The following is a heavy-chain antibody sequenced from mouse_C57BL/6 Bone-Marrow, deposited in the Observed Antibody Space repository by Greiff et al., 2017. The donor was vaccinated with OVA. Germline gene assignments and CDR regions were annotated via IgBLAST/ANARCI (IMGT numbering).Heavy chain of an antibody. J-gene: IGHJ3*01. D-gene: IGHD2-4*01. CDR3: ARMGLRRGN. Sequence: QVQLQQPGAELVRPGTSVKLSCKASGYTFTSYWMHWVKQRPGQGLEWIGVIDPSDSYTNYNQKFKGKATLTVDTSSSTAYMQLSSLTSEDSAVYYCARMGLRRGNWGQGTLVTVSA. CDR2: IDPSDSYT. CDR1: GYTFTSYW. V-gene: IGHV1-59*01.